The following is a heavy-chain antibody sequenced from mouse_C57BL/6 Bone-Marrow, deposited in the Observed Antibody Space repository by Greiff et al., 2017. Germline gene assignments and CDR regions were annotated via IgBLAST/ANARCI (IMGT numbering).Heavy chain of an antibody. J-gene: IGHJ3*01. D-gene: IGHD2-3*01. V-gene: IGHV3-6*01. Sequence: EVQRVESGPGLVKPSQSLSLTCSVTGYSITSGYYWNWIRQFPGNKLEWMGYISYDGSNNYNPSLKNRISITRDTSKNQFFLKLNSVTTEDTATYYCARAGGGWLPPFAYWGQGTLVTVSA. CDR1: GYSITSGYY. CDR3: ARAGGGWLPPFAY. CDR2: ISYDGSN.